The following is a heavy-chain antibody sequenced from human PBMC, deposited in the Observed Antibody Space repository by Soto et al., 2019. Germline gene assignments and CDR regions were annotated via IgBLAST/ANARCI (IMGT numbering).Heavy chain of an antibody. CDR2: IFPSGTT. V-gene: IGHV4-30-2*01. CDR1: GGSLSGATYS. Sequence: SETLSLTCGVSGGSLSGATYSWNWIRQPPGKGLEWIGYIFPSGTTYYNPSLKSRVTISIDVSKNQFSLSLRSLTAADTAVYYCARSRDFDYWSQGTLVTVSS. CDR3: ARSRDFDY. J-gene: IGHJ4*02.